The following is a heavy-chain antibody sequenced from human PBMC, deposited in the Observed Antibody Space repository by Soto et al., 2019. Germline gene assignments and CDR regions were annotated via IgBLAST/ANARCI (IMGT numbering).Heavy chain of an antibody. J-gene: IGHJ6*02. CDR1: GGTFSSYA. CDR3: ARGGGYEPNYYYGMDV. D-gene: IGHD5-12*01. V-gene: IGHV1-69*13. Sequence: SVKVSCKASGGTFSSYAISWVRQAPGQGLEWMGGIIPIFGTANYAQKFQGRVTITADESTSTAYMELSSLRSEDTAVYYCARGGGYEPNYYYGMDVWGQGTTVTVSS. CDR2: IIPIFGTA.